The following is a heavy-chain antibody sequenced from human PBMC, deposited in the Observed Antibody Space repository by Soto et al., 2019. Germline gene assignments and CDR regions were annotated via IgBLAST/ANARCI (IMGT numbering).Heavy chain of an antibody. V-gene: IGHV4-31*03. D-gene: IGHD5-18*01. CDR3: ASRGYSYGFSLGMDV. J-gene: IGHJ6*02. CDR2: IYYSGST. CDR1: GGSISSGGYY. Sequence: QVQLQESGPGLVKPSQTLSLTCTVSGGSISSGGYYWSWIRQHPGKGLEWIGYIYYSGSTYYNPSRKRRVTISVDTSKNQFSLKLSSVTAADTAVYYCASRGYSYGFSLGMDVWGQGTTVTVSS.